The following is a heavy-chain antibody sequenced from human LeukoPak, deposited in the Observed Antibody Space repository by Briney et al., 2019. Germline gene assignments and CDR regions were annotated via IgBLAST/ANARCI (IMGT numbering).Heavy chain of an antibody. Sequence: LAGGSLRLSCAASGFTVSSNYMSWVRQAPGKGLEWVSVIYSGGSTYYADSVKGRFTISRDNSKNTLYLQMNSLRAEDTAVYYCALMVRGYFDYWGQGTLVTVSS. V-gene: IGHV3-53*01. CDR2: IYSGGST. J-gene: IGHJ4*02. CDR1: GFTVSSNY. D-gene: IGHD3-10*01. CDR3: ALMVRGYFDY.